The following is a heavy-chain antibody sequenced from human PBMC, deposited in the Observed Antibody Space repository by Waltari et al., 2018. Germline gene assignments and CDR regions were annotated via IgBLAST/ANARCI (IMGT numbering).Heavy chain of an antibody. CDR3: ARDYSSSWIDY. CDR1: GFPFSSYA. J-gene: IGHJ4*02. Sequence: QVQLVESGGGVVQPGRSLRLSCAASGFPFSSYAMHWVRQAPGKGLEWVAVISYDGSNKYYADSVKGRFTISRDNSKNTLYLQMNSLRAEDTAVYYCARDYSSSWIDYWGQGTLVTVSS. V-gene: IGHV3-30-3*01. D-gene: IGHD6-13*01. CDR2: ISYDGSNK.